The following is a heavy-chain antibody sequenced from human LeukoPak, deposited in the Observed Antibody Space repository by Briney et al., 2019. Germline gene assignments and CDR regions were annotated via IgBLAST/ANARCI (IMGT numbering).Heavy chain of an antibody. V-gene: IGHV3-21*01. D-gene: IGHD3-9*01. J-gene: IGHJ4*02. Sequence: GGSLRLSCSASGFTFSNYKMNWVRQAPGKGLEWVSSISSSSTYIYHADSVKGRFTISRDNAKNSLYLQMNSLRAEDTAVYYCARAGITIRGAFDYWGQGTLVTVSS. CDR1: GFTFSNYK. CDR3: ARAGITIRGAFDY. CDR2: ISSSSTYI.